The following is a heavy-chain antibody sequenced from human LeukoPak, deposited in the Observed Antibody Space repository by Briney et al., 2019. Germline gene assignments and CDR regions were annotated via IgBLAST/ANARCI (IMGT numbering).Heavy chain of an antibody. CDR3: ARFSGAGSSWYDVGRSIDY. Sequence: SETLSLTCTVSGGSINIYYWXXXXXPXXXXXXXXXYXXXSGSXNYNPSLKSRVXISMDTSKNQFSLKLTSVTAADTSVYYCARFSGAGSSWYDVGRSIDYWGQGTLVTVSS. CDR2: XXXSGSX. D-gene: IGHD6-13*01. CDR1: GGSINIYY. J-gene: IGHJ4*02. V-gene: IGHV4-59*01.